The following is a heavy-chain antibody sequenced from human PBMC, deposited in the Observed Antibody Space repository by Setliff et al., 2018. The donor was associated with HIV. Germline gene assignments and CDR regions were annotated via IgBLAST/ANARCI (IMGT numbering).Heavy chain of an antibody. V-gene: IGHV4-4*09. CDR2: IYTGGST. Sequence: PSETLSLTCTVSGGSISSHYWPWIRQPPGKGLEWIGYIYTGGSTNYNPSLKSRVTISVDTSKNQFSLKLSSVTAADTAVYFCARECITMVRVLEGAFDIWGQGTMVTVSS. CDR1: GGSISSHY. CDR3: ARECITMVRVLEGAFDI. J-gene: IGHJ3*02. D-gene: IGHD3-10*01.